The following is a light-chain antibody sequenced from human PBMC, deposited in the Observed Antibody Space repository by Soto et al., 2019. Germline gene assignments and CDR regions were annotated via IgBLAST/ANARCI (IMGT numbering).Light chain of an antibody. J-gene: IGKJ1*01. CDR2: GAS. CDR1: ESVVSSY. Sequence: EIVFQQSPGTLSLSPGARATLCCRVTESVVSSYLAWYQLKHGQAPRLLIYGASTRATGIPARFSGSGYGTDFNLTISSLQTEDFATYYCQQANSFPRTFGQGTKVDIK. CDR3: QQANSFPRT. V-gene: IGKV3-20*01.